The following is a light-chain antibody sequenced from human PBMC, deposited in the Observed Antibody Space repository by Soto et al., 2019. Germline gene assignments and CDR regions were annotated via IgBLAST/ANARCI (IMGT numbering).Light chain of an antibody. V-gene: IGKV3-11*01. J-gene: IGKJ4*01. CDR1: QSVSSY. CDR2: DAS. CDR3: QQRSNWLT. Sequence: PGDRATLSCRASQSVSSYLAWYQQKPGQAPRLLIYDASNRATGIPARFSGSGSGTDFTLTISSLEPEDFAVYYCQQRSNWLTFGGGTKVEIK.